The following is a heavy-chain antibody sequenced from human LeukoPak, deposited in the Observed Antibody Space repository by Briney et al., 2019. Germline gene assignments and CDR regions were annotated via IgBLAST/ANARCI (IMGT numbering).Heavy chain of an antibody. V-gene: IGHV3-7*03. D-gene: IGHD6-19*01. CDR1: GFTFNIYW. CDR3: ARDKAVAGLFDP. Sequence: GGSLRLSCAASGFTFNIYWMSWVRQAPGKGLEWVANTKEDGTETYYLDSVKGRFIISKDNTKNSLFLQMNSLRVEDTAVYYCARDKAVAGLFDPWGQGTLVTVSS. CDR2: TKEDGTET. J-gene: IGHJ5*02.